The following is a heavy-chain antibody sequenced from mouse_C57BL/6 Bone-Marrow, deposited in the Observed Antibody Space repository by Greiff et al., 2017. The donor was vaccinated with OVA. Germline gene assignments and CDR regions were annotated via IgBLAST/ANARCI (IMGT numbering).Heavy chain of an antibody. CDR2: IYPRSGNT. Sequence: QVQLQQSGAELARPGASVKLSCKASGYTFTSYGISWVKQRPGQGLEWIGEIYPRSGNTYYNEKFKGKATLTADKSSSTAYMELRSLTSEDSAVYFCARSDYYAMDYWGQGTSVTVSS. CDR3: ARSDYYAMDY. V-gene: IGHV1-81*01. J-gene: IGHJ4*01. CDR1: GYTFTSYG.